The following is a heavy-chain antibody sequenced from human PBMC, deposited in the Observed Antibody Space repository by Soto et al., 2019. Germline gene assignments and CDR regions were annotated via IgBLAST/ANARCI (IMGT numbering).Heavy chain of an antibody. CDR1: GFTFSSYG. D-gene: IGHD3-16*01. CDR3: VKDRVDARGGSSFGL. Sequence: QVQLVESGGGVVQPGRSLRLSCAASGFTFSSYGMHWVRQAPGKGLEWVAVIWYDGSNKYYADSVKGRFTISGHNSKNTLYLEMNSMRADDRAVSYCVKDRVDARGGSSFGLWGQGTLVIVSS. CDR2: IWYDGSNK. V-gene: IGHV3-33*06. J-gene: IGHJ5*02.